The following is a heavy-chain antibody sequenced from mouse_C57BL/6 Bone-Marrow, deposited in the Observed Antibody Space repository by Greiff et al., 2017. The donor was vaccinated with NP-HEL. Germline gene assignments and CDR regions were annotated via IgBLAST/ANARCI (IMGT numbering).Heavy chain of an antibody. CDR1: GYSIISGYY. D-gene: IGHD1-1*01. V-gene: IGHV3-6*01. Sequence: EVKLEESGPGLVKPSQSLSLTCSVTGYSIISGYYWNWIRQFPGNKLEWMAYISYDGSNNYNPSLKNRISITRDISKNQFLLKLTSVTTEDTATDYCAREGGYYGSPFAYWGQGTLVTVSA. J-gene: IGHJ3*01. CDR2: ISYDGSN. CDR3: AREGGYYGSPFAY.